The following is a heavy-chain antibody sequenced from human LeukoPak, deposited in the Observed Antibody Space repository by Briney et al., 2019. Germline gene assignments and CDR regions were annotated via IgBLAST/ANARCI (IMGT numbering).Heavy chain of an antibody. Sequence: GGSLRLSCAVTGFNLRTYWIHWVRHSPGRGLEWVARINGEGSRISYADSVRGRFTISRDNAKNTAYLQMNSLRAEDTALYYCARDPGYYYYGMDVWGQGTTDVVSS. V-gene: IGHV3-74*01. J-gene: IGHJ6*02. CDR2: INGEGSRI. CDR1: GFNLRTYW. CDR3: ARDPGYYYYGMDV.